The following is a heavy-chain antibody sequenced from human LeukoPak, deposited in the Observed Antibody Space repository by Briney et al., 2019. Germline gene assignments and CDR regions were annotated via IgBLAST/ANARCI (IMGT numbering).Heavy chain of an antibody. J-gene: IGHJ4*02. Sequence: PGGSLRLSCAASGFTFSRYWMSWVRQAPGKGLEWVANIKQDGSEKHYVDSVKGRVTISRDNAKNFLFLQMDSLRAEYTALYYCARRGDGYSHYDYWGQGTLVTVSS. CDR3: ARRGDGYSHYDY. V-gene: IGHV3-7*04. CDR2: IKQDGSEK. D-gene: IGHD5-24*01. CDR1: GFTFSRYW.